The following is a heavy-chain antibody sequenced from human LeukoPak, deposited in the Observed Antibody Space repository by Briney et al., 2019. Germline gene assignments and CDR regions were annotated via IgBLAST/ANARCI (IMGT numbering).Heavy chain of an antibody. V-gene: IGHV3-13*01. D-gene: IGHD3/OR15-3a*01. CDR3: AKSGEDWYGDY. CDR2: IGTAGDT. CDR1: GFTFSSYD. Sequence: GGSLRLSCAASGFTFSSYDMHWVRQATGKGLEWVSAIGTAGDTYYPGSEKGRFTISRENTKNSLYLQMNSLRAGDTAVYYCAKSGEDWYGDYWGQGTLVTVSS. J-gene: IGHJ4*02.